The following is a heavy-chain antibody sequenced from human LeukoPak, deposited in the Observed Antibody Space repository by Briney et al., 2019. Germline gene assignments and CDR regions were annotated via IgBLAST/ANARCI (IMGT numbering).Heavy chain of an antibody. Sequence: PGGSLRLSCAASGFTFSNFNMHWVRQAPGKGLEWLAYISYDGGNKYYADSVKGRFAISRDNSKNTLYLEMNSLRVEHTAVYYCARAMYSSGRTLDYWGQGTLVTVSS. V-gene: IGHV3-33*05. CDR2: ISYDGGNK. CDR1: GFTFSNFN. J-gene: IGHJ4*02. CDR3: ARAMYSSGRTLDY. D-gene: IGHD6-19*01.